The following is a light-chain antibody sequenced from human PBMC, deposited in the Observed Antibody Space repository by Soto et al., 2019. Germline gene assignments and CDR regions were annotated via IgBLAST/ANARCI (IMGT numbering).Light chain of an antibody. Sequence: ETVLTQSAGTLSLSPGERATLSCRSSQSVSSNYLAWYQQKPGQAPRLLIYDVSSRATGIPDRFSGSGSGTDFTLTISRLEPEDFAMYYCQQYGSSPTFGQGTKVEIK. CDR1: QSVSSNY. CDR2: DVS. J-gene: IGKJ1*01. V-gene: IGKV3-20*01. CDR3: QQYGSSPT.